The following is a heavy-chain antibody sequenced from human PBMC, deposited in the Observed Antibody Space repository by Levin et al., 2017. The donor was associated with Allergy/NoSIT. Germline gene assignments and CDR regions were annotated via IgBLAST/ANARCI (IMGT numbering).Heavy chain of an antibody. D-gene: IGHD4-17*01. V-gene: IGHV3-30*03. CDR1: GFTFSNYG. CDR2: ISYDGSNK. Sequence: GGSLRLSCAASGFTFSNYGMHWVRQAPGKGLEWVAAISYDGSNKYYPDSVKGRFTISRDDSKNTLYLQMSSLRPEDTAVYCCAPVRGDANFDYWGQGTLVTVSS. CDR3: APVRGDANFDY. J-gene: IGHJ4*02.